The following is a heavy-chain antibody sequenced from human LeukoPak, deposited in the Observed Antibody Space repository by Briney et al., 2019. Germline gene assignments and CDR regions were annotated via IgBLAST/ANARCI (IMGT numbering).Heavy chain of an antibody. CDR3: AKRSGYTTGWFFDF. D-gene: IGHD6-19*01. CDR2: ISGSGDNT. Sequence: GSLKLSCAASGFSFSGYAMSWVRQAPGKGLEWVSSISGSGDNTYYAESVKGRFTISRDNSKNTLFLQMNSLRAEDTAVFYCAKRSGYTTGWFFDFWGQGTLVTVSS. CDR1: GFSFSGYA. V-gene: IGHV3-23*01. J-gene: IGHJ4*02.